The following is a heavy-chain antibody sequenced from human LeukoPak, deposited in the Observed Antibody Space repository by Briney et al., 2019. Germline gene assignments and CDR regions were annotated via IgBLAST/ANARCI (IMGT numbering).Heavy chain of an antibody. V-gene: IGHV3-20*04. Sequence: GGSLILSCAASGFTFDDYGMSWVRQAPGKGLEWVSGINWNGGSTGYADSVKGRFTIFRDNAKNSLYLQMNSLRAEDTALYYCARDQLYYYGSGSYHPKNYGTDVWGQGTTVTVSS. CDR2: INWNGGST. CDR3: ARDQLYYYGSGSYHPKNYGTDV. J-gene: IGHJ6*02. CDR1: GFTFDDYG. D-gene: IGHD3-10*01.